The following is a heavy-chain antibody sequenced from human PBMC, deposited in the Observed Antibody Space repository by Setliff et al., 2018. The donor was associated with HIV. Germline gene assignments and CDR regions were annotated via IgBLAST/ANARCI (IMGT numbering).Heavy chain of an antibody. Sequence: SETLSLTCTVSGGSISSDNYYWTWIRQPPGKGLEWIGSIHHSGTAYDNTSLKSRVTISVDPSKNQILLRLSSVTAADTAVYYCARLSGGMVPNYWGQGTLVTVSS. CDR1: GGSISSDNYY. CDR3: ARLSGGMVPNY. D-gene: IGHD3-10*01. CDR2: IHHSGTA. V-gene: IGHV4-39*01. J-gene: IGHJ4*02.